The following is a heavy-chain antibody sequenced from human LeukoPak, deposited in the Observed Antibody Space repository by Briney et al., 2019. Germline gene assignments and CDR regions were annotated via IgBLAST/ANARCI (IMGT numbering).Heavy chain of an antibody. V-gene: IGHV1-69*06. CDR1: GGTFSSYA. D-gene: IGHD3-10*01. J-gene: IGHJ5*02. CDR3: ARAITMVRGVIIGGGWFDP. CDR2: IIPIFGTA. Sequence: GSSVKVSCKASGGTFSSYAISWVRQAPGQGLEWMGGIIPIFGTANYAQKFQGRVTITADKSTSTAYMELSSLRSEDTAVYYCARAITMVRGVIIGGGWFDPWGQGTLVTVSS.